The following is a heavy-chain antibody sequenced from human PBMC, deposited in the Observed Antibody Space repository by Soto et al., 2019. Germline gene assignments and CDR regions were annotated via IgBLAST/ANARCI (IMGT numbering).Heavy chain of an antibody. CDR1: GGSFSGYY. D-gene: IGHD1-7*01. CDR3: ATGYNWNYPYYYYGMDV. Sequence: SETLSLTCAVYGGSFSGYYWSWIRQPPGKGLEWIGEINHSGSTNYNPSLKSRVTISVDTSKNQFSLKLSSVTAADTAVYYCATGYNWNYPYYYYGMDVWGQGTTVTVSS. V-gene: IGHV4-34*01. CDR2: INHSGST. J-gene: IGHJ6*02.